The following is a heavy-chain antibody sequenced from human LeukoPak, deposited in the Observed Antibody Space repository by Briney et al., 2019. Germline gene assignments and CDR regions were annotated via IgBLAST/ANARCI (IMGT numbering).Heavy chain of an antibody. J-gene: IGHJ4*02. CDR2: ISHSENT. V-gene: IGHV4-4*02. CDR3: ARGDYIWGSYRVYDY. D-gene: IGHD3-16*02. Sequence: SETLSLTCAVSGGSISSRSWWSWVRQAPGKGLEWIGEISHSENTNYNPSLKGRVTTSIDKSNNQFSLNLTSVTAADTAVYYCARGDYIWGSYRVYDYWGQGTLVTVSS. CDR1: GGSISSRSW.